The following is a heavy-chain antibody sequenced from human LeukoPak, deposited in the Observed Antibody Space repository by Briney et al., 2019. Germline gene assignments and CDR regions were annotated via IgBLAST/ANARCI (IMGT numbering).Heavy chain of an antibody. CDR2: INHSGST. V-gene: IGHV4-34*01. CDR1: GFTFSSYT. J-gene: IGHJ4*02. D-gene: IGHD2-15*01. Sequence: PGGSLRLSCAASGFTFSSYTMSWVRQAPGKGLEWIGEINHSGSTNYNPSLKSRVTISVDTSKNQFSLKLSSVTAADTAVYYCARLFAFHFRCSGGSCYYFDYWGQGTLVTVSS. CDR3: ARLFAFHFRCSGGSCYYFDY.